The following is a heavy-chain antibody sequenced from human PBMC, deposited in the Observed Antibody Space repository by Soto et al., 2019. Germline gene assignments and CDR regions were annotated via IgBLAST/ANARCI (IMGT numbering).Heavy chain of an antibody. CDR1: GGSISSGGYY. CDR2: IYYSGST. J-gene: IGHJ4*02. CDR3: ARVKLWVGERRFDY. V-gene: IGHV4-31*03. Sequence: QVPLQESGPGLVKPSQTLSLTCTVSGGSISSGGYYWSWIRQHPGKGLEGIGYIYYSGSTYYNPPLKSRVTISEDTSKIQFSLKLSSVTAADTAVYYGARVKLWVGERRFDYWGQGTLVTVSS. D-gene: IGHD3-10*01.